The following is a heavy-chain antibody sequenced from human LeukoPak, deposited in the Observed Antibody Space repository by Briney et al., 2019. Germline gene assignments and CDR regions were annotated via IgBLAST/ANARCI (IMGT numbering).Heavy chain of an antibody. CDR2: INWNGGST. V-gene: IGHV3-20*04. CDR3: ARVQTYGDSRLLLDY. CDR1: GFTFGNYG. Sequence: GGSLRLSCAASGFTFGNYGMSWVRQAPGKGLEWVSGINWNGGSTGYADSVEGRFTISRDNAKNSQYLQMNSLRVEDTALYYCARVQTYGDSRLLLDYWGQGTLVTVSS. D-gene: IGHD2-21*02. J-gene: IGHJ4*02.